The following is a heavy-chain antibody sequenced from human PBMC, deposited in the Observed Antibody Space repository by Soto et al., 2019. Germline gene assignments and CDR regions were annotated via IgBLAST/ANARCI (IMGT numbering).Heavy chain of an antibody. J-gene: IGHJ4*02. CDR1: GGSITTTNYY. D-gene: IGHD6-13*01. Sequence: QLQLQESGPGLVKPSETLSLTCSVSGGSITTTNYYWSWVRQPPGKGLEWIANIYYSGSTYYSPSLRSRVTVSVDTSKNQFSLTLSSVTDADTAMYYCASLQVPGNFDYWGQGALVTVSS. CDR3: ASLQVPGNFDY. CDR2: IYYSGST. V-gene: IGHV4-39*01.